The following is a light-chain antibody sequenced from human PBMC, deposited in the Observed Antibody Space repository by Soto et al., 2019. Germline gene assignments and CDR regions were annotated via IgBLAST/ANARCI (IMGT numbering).Light chain of an antibody. CDR3: QAWCTDTQNDV. J-gene: IGLJ1*01. Sequence: QPVLTQSPSASASLGASVKLTCILSSGHSSYAIAWHQQQPEKGPRYLMKLNSDGSHSRGDGIPDRFSGSSSGAERYLTISSLQSEDEADYYCQAWCTDTQNDVFGTGTKLTVL. V-gene: IGLV4-69*01. CDR2: LNSDGSH. CDR1: SGHSSYA.